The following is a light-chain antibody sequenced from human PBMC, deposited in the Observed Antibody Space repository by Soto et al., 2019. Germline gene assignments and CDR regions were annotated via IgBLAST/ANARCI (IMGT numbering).Light chain of an antibody. CDR3: MIWPSKALRV. CDR2: YYSDSDK. V-gene: IGLV5-37*01. J-gene: IGLJ3*02. CDR1: SDINVVDYD. Sequence: QLVLTQPPSSSASPGESARLTCTLPSDINVVDYDIYWYQQKPGSTPRYLLFYYSDSDKGQGSGVPSRFSGSKDASANTGILLISGLQSEDEADYYCMIWPSKALRVFGGGTQLTVL.